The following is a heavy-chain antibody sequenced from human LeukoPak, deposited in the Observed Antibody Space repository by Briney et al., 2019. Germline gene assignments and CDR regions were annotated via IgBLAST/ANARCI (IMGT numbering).Heavy chain of an antibody. J-gene: IGHJ4*02. V-gene: IGHV3-48*01. CDR2: ISSSSSTI. Sequence: SGGSLRLSCAASGFTFSSYSMNWVRQAPGKGLEWVSYISSSSSTIYYADSVKGRFTISRDNAKNSLYLQMNSLRAEDTAVYYCAREPTYSSSWYTTCDFWGQGTLVTVSS. D-gene: IGHD6-13*01. CDR1: GFTFSSYS. CDR3: AREPTYSSSWYTTCDF.